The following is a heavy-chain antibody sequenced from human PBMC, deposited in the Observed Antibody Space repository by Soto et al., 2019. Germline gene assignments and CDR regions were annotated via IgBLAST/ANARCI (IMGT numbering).Heavy chain of an antibody. CDR1: GYTFIVYY. Sequence: ASVKVSGTASGYTFIVYYMHWLRQAPGKGLEWMGWINPNSGGTNYAQKFQGWVTMTRDTSISTAYMELSRLRSDDTAVYYCASSLLAHQRHNVFDTCGKGKTV. D-gene: IGHD2-15*01. CDR3: ASSLLAHQRHNVFDT. J-gene: IGHJ3*02. V-gene: IGHV1-2*04. CDR2: INPNSGGT.